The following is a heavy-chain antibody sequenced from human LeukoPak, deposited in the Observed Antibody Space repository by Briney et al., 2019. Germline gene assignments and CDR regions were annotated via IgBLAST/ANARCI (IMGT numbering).Heavy chain of an antibody. CDR3: AKSPMRTVTTNYFGF. J-gene: IGHJ4*02. CDR1: GFTFPNYA. Sequence: PGGSLRLSCVASGFTFPNYAMNWVRQAPGKGLEWVGGDIHYADSVKGRFTISRDNSKNTLYLQMNSLRAEDTAVYYCAKSPMRTVTTNYFGFWGLGTLVTVSS. V-gene: IGHV3-23*01. D-gene: IGHD4-17*01. CDR2: GGDI.